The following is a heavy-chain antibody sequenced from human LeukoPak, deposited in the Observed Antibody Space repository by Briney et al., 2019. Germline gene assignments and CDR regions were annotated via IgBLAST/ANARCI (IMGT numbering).Heavy chain of an antibody. CDR2: INHSGNT. J-gene: IGHJ6*03. V-gene: IGHV4-34*01. D-gene: IGHD4-23*01. CDR1: GGSFSGYY. CDR3: ARREPHGDYGGKIRYYYYMDV. Sequence: ASETLSLTCAVYGGSFSGYYWSWIRQPPGKGLEWIGEINHSGNTNSNPSLKSRVTMSVDTSKNQFSLKLSSLTAADTAMYYCARREPHGDYGGKIRYYYYMDVWGKGTTITISS.